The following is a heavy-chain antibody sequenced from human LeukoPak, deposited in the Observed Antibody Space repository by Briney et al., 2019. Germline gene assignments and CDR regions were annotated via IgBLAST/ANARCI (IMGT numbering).Heavy chain of an antibody. V-gene: IGHV3-7*03. CDR3: VRDGYNQNRFDY. D-gene: IGHD5-24*01. CDR2: IKEDGSLT. Sequence: GGSLRLSCAASGFNFGSRWMNWVRQAPGKGLEWVANIKEDGSLTYYLDSVRGRFSISRDNTKKSLYLQMNSLRVEDTAVYFCVRDGYNQNRFDYWGQGTLITVSS. CDR1: GFNFGSRW. J-gene: IGHJ4*02.